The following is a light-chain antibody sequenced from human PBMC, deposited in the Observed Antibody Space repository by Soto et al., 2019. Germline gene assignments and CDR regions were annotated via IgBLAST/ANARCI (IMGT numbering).Light chain of an antibody. J-gene: IGKJ1*01. CDR1: QSVLYRSKNKNY. V-gene: IGKV4-1*01. CDR3: QQYYTTPRT. Sequence: DIVMTQSPASLAVSLGERATINCKSSQSVLYRSKNKNYLTWYQQKPGQPPKLLIYWASTRESGVPDRFSGSGSGTDFTLTISSLQAEDVAVYYCQQYYTTPRTFGQGTKVDIK. CDR2: WAS.